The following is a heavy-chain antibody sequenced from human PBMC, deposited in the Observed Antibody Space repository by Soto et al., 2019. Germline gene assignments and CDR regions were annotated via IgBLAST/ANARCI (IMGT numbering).Heavy chain of an antibody. Sequence: ASVKVSCKASGYTFTSYDINWVRQAPGQRLEWMGWINAGNGNTKYSQKFQGRVTITRDTSASTAYMELSSLRSEDTAVYYCARSIVVVTALDYWGQGTLVTVPQ. CDR1: GYTFTSYD. CDR3: ARSIVVVTALDY. CDR2: INAGNGNT. J-gene: IGHJ4*02. D-gene: IGHD2-21*02. V-gene: IGHV1-3*01.